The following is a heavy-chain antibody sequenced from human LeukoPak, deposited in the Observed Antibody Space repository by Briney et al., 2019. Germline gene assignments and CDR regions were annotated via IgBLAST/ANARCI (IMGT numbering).Heavy chain of an antibody. D-gene: IGHD3-22*01. Sequence: PGGSLRLSCAASGFTFSSYGMSWVRQAPGKGLEWVSSITSSSSYIYYADSVKGRFTISRDNAKNSLCLQMNSLRAEDTAVYYCARHVVAVGFDYWGRGTLVTVSS. CDR2: ITSSSSYI. J-gene: IGHJ4*02. V-gene: IGHV3-21*01. CDR1: GFTFSSYG. CDR3: ARHVVAVGFDY.